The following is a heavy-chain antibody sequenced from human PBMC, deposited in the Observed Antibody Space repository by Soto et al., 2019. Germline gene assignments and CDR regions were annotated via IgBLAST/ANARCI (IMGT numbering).Heavy chain of an antibody. D-gene: IGHD5-12*01. J-gene: IGHJ3*02. V-gene: IGHV5-51*01. Sequence: PGESLKISCTRSVYSFTSYWIVWVLQNPGRGLECMGISYPGDSDTRYSPSFQGQVTISADKSISTAYLQWSSLKASDTAMYYCARRLDSGYEAFDIWGQGTMVTVSS. CDR3: ARRLDSGYEAFDI. CDR1: VYSFTSYW. CDR2: SYPGDSDT.